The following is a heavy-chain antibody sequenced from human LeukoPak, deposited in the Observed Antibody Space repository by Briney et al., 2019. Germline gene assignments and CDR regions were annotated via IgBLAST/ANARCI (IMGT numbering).Heavy chain of an antibody. CDR2: MSGGST. J-gene: IGHJ4*02. CDR1: GASVSSGSYC. V-gene: IGHV4-39*01. D-gene: IGHD4-23*01. CDR3: ARRSGYGGSRRPFAY. Sequence: SETLSLTCTVSGASVSSGSYCCGWIRQPPGKGLEWIATMSGGSTFYSPSLESRVTISVDTSQNQFSLKLGSVTAADTAVYYCARRSGYGGSRRPFAYWEVGTLVTVSS.